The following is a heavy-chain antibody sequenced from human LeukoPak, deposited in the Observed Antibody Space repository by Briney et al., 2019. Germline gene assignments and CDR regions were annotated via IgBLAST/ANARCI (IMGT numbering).Heavy chain of an antibody. V-gene: IGHV4-61*02. J-gene: IGHJ6*03. D-gene: IGHD6-13*01. Sequence: PSETLSLTCTVSGGSISSGTYYWSWIRQPAGKGLEWIGRIYTSGSTNYNPSLKSRVTISVDTSKNQFSLRLSSVTAADTAVYYCARAAAGMMYYYYYMDVWGKGTTVTISS. CDR3: ARAAAGMMYYYYYMDV. CDR2: IYTSGST. CDR1: GGSISSGTYY.